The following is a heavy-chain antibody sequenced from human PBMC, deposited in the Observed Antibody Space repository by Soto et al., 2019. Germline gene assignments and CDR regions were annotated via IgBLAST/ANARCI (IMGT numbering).Heavy chain of an antibody. Sequence: PGGSLRLSCAASGFTFSSYSMNWVRQAPGKGLEWVSSISSSSSYIYYADSVKGRFTISRDNAKNSLYLQMNSLRAEDTAVYYCARDARLALVATIGGTTWFDPWGQGTLVTVSS. CDR1: GFTFSSYS. CDR2: ISSSSSYI. D-gene: IGHD5-12*01. V-gene: IGHV3-21*01. CDR3: ARDARLALVATIGGTTWFDP. J-gene: IGHJ5*02.